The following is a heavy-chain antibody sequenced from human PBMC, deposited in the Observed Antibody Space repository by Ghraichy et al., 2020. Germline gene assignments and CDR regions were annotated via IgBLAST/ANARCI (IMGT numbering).Heavy chain of an antibody. CDR2: INPNSGDT. D-gene: IGHD3-3*01. Sequence: ASVKVSCKASGYTFTGYYMHWVRQAPGQGLEWMGWINPNSGDTNYAQKFQGRVTMTRDMSISTAYMELSRLRSDDTAVYYCARQKSLEWLLNAFDIWGQGTMVTVSS. J-gene: IGHJ3*02. CDR3: ARQKSLEWLLNAFDI. V-gene: IGHV1-2*02. CDR1: GYTFTGYY.